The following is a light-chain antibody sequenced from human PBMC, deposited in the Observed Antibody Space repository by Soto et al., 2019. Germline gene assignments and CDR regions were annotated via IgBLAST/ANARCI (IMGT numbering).Light chain of an antibody. V-gene: IGLV1-40*01. J-gene: IGLJ1*01. Sequence: QSVLTQPPSVSGAPGQRVTISCTGSSSNIGAGHDVHWYQQLPGTAPKLLIYGNGNQPSGVPERFSGSKSGTSASLAITGLQAEDEADYYCQSYDSSLSGSEVFGTGTKLTVL. CDR3: QSYDSSLSGSEV. CDR2: GNG. CDR1: SSNIGAGHD.